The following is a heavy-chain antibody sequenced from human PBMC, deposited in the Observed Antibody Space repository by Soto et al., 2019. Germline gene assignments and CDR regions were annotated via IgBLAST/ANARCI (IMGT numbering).Heavy chain of an antibody. V-gene: IGHV3-23*01. D-gene: IGHD2-2*01. CDR1: GFTFSSYA. Sequence: GGSLRLSCAASGFTFSSYAMNWVRQAPGKGLEWVLVITESGGTTYSADSVKGRFTTSRDGSKSPLYLHMNSLRADGTAVYYCVSCTSTSCPYWGQGTLVTVSS. CDR3: VSCTSTSCPY. CDR2: ITESGGTT. J-gene: IGHJ4*02.